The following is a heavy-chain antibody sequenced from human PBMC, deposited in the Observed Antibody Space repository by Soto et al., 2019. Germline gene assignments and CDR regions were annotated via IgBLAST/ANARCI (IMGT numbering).Heavy chain of an antibody. CDR1: GFTFSSYA. V-gene: IGHV3-30-3*01. D-gene: IGHD1-26*01. J-gene: IGHJ4*02. Sequence: QVQLVESGGGVVQPGRSLRLSCAASGFTFSSYAMHWVRQAPGKGLEWVAVISYDGSNKYYADSEKGRFTISRDNSKNTLYLQMNSLRAEDTAVYYCARDRWELLLSFDYWGQGTLVTVSS. CDR3: ARDRWELLLSFDY. CDR2: ISYDGSNK.